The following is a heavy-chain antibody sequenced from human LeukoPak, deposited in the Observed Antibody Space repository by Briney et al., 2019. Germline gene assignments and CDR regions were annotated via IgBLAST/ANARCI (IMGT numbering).Heavy chain of an antibody. CDR1: GYTFTGYY. CDR2: INPNSGGT. V-gene: IGHV1-2*02. Sequence: ASVKVSCKASGYTFTGYYMHWVRQAPGQGLEWMGWINPNSGGTNYAQRFQGRVTMTRDTSISTAYMELSRLRSDDTAVYYCAREEGEYYDSSGSPIGDYWGQGTLVTVSS. J-gene: IGHJ4*02. D-gene: IGHD3-22*01. CDR3: AREEGEYYDSSGSPIGDY.